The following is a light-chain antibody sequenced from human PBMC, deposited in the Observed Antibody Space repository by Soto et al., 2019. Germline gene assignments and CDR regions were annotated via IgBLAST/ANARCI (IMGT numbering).Light chain of an antibody. CDR1: QSVSSY. CDR2: DAS. J-gene: IGKJ1*01. CDR3: QQRSNWLTWT. Sequence: EIVLTQSPATLSLSPGERATLSCRASQSVSSYLAWYQQKPGQAPRLLIYDASNRATGIPARFSGSESGTDFTLTISSLEPEDFAVYYCQQRSNWLTWTFGQGTKVEIK. V-gene: IGKV3-11*01.